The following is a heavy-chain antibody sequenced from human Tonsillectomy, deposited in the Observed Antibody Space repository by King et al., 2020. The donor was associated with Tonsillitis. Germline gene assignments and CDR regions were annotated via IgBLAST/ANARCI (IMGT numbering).Heavy chain of an antibody. V-gene: IGHV4-4*02. D-gene: IGHD6-13*01. CDR3: AGCRAAAGRYHYYMDV. Sequence: VQLQESGPGLVKPSGTLSLTCAVAGVSIGSINWWSWVRQPPGQGLVGIGEIDHSGNTNYNPPLKSRVTISVDKFKNPFSLNQSPATAADPALYFCAGCRAAAGRYHYYMDVWGKGTTVTVSS. J-gene: IGHJ6*03. CDR2: IDHSGNT. CDR1: GVSIGSINW.